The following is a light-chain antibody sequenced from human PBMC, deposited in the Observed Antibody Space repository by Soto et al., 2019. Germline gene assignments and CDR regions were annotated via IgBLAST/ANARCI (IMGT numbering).Light chain of an antibody. Sequence: DIPMTQSPSTLSASEGDRVTITCRASQSINNWLAWYQQKPGKAPKLLISKASNLKSGVPSRISGTGSGTEFTLTISSLQPDDFASYYCQQYDSYPFTFGGGTKVEI. CDR3: QQYDSYPFT. CDR2: KAS. V-gene: IGKV1-5*03. CDR1: QSINNW. J-gene: IGKJ4*01.